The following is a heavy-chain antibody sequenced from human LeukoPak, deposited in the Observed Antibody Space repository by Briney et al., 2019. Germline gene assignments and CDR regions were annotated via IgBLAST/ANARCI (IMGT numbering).Heavy chain of an antibody. CDR1: GGSISSYY. D-gene: IGHD1-1*01. CDR3: ARDRLQLQS. J-gene: IGHJ5*02. CDR2: IYHTGST. V-gene: IGHV4-59*01. Sequence: SETLSLTCTVSGGSISSYYWSWIRQSPGKGLEWIGYIYHTGSTSYNPSLKSRVTISVDTSKNQFSLKLSSVTAADTAVYYCARDRLQLQSWGQGTLVTVSS.